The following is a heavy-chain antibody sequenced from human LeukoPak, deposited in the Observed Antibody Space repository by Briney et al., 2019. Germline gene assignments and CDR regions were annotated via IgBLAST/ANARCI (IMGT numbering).Heavy chain of an antibody. Sequence: SETLSLTCTVSGGSISSYYWSWIRQPAGKGLEWIGRIYTSGSTNYNPSLKSRVTISADTSKKQFSLKLRSVTAADTAVYYCAREGIYGDYRHWGQGTLVTVSS. V-gene: IGHV4-4*07. D-gene: IGHD4-17*01. J-gene: IGHJ4*02. CDR3: AREGIYGDYRH. CDR1: GGSISSYY. CDR2: IYTSGST.